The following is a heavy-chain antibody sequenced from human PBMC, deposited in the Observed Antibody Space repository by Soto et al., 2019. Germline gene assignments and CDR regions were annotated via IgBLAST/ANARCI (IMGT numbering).Heavy chain of an antibody. V-gene: IGHV1-18*01. CDR2: ISAYNGNT. CDR3: ARGTFSSGSYYEMWGWFDP. CDR1: GYTFTSYG. J-gene: IGHJ5*02. D-gene: IGHD1-26*01. Sequence: ASVKVSCKASGYTFTSYGISWVRQAPGQGLEWMGWISAYNGNTNYAQKLQGRVTMTTDTSTSTAYMELRSLRSDDTAVYYCARGTFSSGSYYEMWGWFDPWGQGTLVTVSS.